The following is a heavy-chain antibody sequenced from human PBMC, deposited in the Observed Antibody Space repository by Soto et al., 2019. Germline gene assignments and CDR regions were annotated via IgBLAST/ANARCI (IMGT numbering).Heavy chain of an antibody. CDR3: AKDSLIVVVPAATDNWFDP. Sequence: GGSLRLSCAASGFTFSSYAMSWVRQAPGKGLEWVSAISGSGGSTYYADSVKGRFTISRDNSKNTLYLQMNSLRAEDTAVYYCAKDSLIVVVPAATDNWFDPWGQGTLVTVSS. CDR1: GFTFSSYA. CDR2: ISGSGGST. D-gene: IGHD2-2*01. J-gene: IGHJ5*02. V-gene: IGHV3-23*01.